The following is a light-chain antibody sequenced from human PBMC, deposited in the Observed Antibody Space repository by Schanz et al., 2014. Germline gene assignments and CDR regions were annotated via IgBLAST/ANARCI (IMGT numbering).Light chain of an antibody. CDR3: SSYAGSNNLV. V-gene: IGLV2-8*01. J-gene: IGLJ2*01. Sequence: QSALTQPASVSGSPGQSITISCTGTSSDVGSYNYVSWYQQHPGKAPKLIISDVTRRPSGVPDRFSGSKSGNTASLTVSGLQAEDEADYYCSSYAGSNNLVFGGGTKLTVL. CDR2: DVT. CDR1: SSDVGSYNY.